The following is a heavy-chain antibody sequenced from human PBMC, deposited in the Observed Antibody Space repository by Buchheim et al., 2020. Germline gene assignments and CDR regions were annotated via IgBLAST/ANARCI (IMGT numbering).Heavy chain of an antibody. CDR2: ISGSGGST. CDR1: GFTFSSYA. J-gene: IGHJ4*02. V-gene: IGHV3-23*01. CDR3: AKDSWYDSSGNGVFDY. Sequence: EVQLLESGGGLVQPGGSLRLSCAASGFTFSSYAMSWVRQAPGKGLEWVSAISGSGGSTYYADSVKARFTISRDNSKNKLYLQMNSLRAEDTAVYYCAKDSWYDSSGNGVFDYWGQGTL. D-gene: IGHD3-22*01.